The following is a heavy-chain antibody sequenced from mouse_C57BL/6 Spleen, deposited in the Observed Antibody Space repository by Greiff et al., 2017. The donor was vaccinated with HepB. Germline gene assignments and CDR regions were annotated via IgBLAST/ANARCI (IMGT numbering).Heavy chain of an antibody. CDR1: GFTFSDYG. CDR2: ISSGSSTI. D-gene: IGHD1-1*01. Sequence: DVQLVESGGGLVKPGGSLKLSCAASGFTFSDYGMHWVRQAPEKGLEWVAYISSGSSTIYYADTVKGRFTISRDNAKNTLFLQMTSLRSEDTAMYYCATDYYGSAFAYWGQGTLVTVSA. V-gene: IGHV5-17*01. J-gene: IGHJ3*01. CDR3: ATDYYGSAFAY.